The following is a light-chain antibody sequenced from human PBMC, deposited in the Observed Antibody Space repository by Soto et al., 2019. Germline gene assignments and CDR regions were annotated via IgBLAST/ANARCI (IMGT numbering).Light chain of an antibody. V-gene: IGKV2-28*01. CDR2: LGS. CDR1: QSLLHSNGYNY. J-gene: IGKJ3*01. CDR3: MQALQTPRFT. Sequence: DIVMTQSPLSLPVTPGEPASISCRSSQSLLHSNGYNYLDWYLQQPWQSPQLLIYLGSNRASGVPDRFSGSGSGTDFTLKISRVEAEDVGVYYCMQALQTPRFTFGPGTKVDIK.